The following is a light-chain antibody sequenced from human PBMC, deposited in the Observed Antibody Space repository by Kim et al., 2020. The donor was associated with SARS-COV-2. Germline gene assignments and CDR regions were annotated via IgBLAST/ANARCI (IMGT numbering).Light chain of an antibody. CDR2: YVS. J-gene: IGLJ1*01. V-gene: IGLV2-14*03. Sequence: SITITCTGTRSDVYGYNYDSRYQQHPGKAPKLMIYYVSNRHSGGSTRVFGSKSSNTASLSISGLQAEDEADYYCGSYTSSSTIGVFGTGTKVTVL. CDR3: GSYTSSSTIGV. CDR1: RSDVYGYNY.